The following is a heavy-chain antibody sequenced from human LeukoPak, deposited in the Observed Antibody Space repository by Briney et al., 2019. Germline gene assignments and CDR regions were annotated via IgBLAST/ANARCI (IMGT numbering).Heavy chain of an antibody. J-gene: IGHJ4*02. V-gene: IGHV3-9*01. Sequence: SGRSLRLSCAASGFTFDDYAMHWVRQAPGKGLEWVSGISWNSGSIGYADSVKSRFTISRDNAKNSLYLQMNSLRAEDTALYYCAKDISTIRGYFDYWGQGTLVTVSS. CDR2: ISWNSGSI. CDR1: GFTFDDYA. CDR3: AKDISTIRGYFDY. D-gene: IGHD5-24*01.